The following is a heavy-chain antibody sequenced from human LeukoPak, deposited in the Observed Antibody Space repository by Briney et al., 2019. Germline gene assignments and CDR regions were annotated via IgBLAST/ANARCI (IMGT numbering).Heavy chain of an antibody. CDR1: GYTFTSYG. V-gene: IGHV1-18*01. D-gene: IGHD6-19*01. J-gene: IGHJ4*02. Sequence: GASVKVSCKASGYTFTSYGINWVRQAPGQGLEWMGWVSAYNGHTNYAQKLQGRVTMTTDTSTNTAYMELRSLRSDDTAVYYCALYSSGWNFDYWGQGTLVTVSS. CDR2: VSAYNGHT. CDR3: ALYSSGWNFDY.